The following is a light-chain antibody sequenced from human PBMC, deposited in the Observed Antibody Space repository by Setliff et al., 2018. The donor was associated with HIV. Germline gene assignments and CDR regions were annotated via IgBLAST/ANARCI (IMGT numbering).Light chain of an antibody. J-gene: IGLJ1*01. CDR2: QAT. CDR1: SNDVGLYDL. CDR3: CSNTGSNTFV. V-gene: IGLV2-23*01. Sequence: QSARTQTATVSGSPGQSITISCTGTSNDVGLYDLVSWYQQHPARAPKLIIYQATRRPVGVSNRFSGSKSGNVASLTISGLQAEDEADDYCCSNTGSNTFVFVTGTKVTVL.